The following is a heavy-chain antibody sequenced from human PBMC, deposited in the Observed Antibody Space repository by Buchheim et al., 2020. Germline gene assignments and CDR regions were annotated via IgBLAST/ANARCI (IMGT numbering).Heavy chain of an antibody. J-gene: IGHJ4*02. CDR1: GFTFSSYW. Sequence: EVQLVESGGGLVQPGGSLRLSCVASGFTFSSYWMHWVRQAPGKGLVWVSRINNDGSSTSYADYVKGRLTMSRDNAKNTLYLQMNSLRAEDTAVYFCARDGDWNVDLDYWGQGTL. V-gene: IGHV3-74*01. D-gene: IGHD1-1*01. CDR3: ARDGDWNVDLDY. CDR2: INNDGSST.